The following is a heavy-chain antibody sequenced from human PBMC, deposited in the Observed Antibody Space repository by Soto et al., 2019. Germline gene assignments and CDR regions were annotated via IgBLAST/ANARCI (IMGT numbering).Heavy chain of an antibody. Sequence: QVQLVQSGAEVKKPGSSVKVSCKASGGTFSSYAISWVRQAPGQGLEWMGGIIPIFGTANYAQKFQGRVTITADESTSTAYMELSSLRSEDTAVYYCARDLVATGSYYFDYWGQGTLVTVSS. CDR3: ARDLVATGSYYFDY. CDR1: GGTFSSYA. V-gene: IGHV1-69*01. J-gene: IGHJ4*02. D-gene: IGHD2-15*01. CDR2: IIPIFGTA.